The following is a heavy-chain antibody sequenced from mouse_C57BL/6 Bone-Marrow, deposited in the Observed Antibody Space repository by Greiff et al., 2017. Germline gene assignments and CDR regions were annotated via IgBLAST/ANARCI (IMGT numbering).Heavy chain of an antibody. CDR2: IWSDGST. D-gene: IGHD1-1*02. Sequence: VMLVESGPGLVAPSPSLSITCTVSGFSLTSYGVHWVRQPPGKGLEWLVVIWSDGSTTFNSALKSRLSISKDNSKSQVFLKMNSLQTDDTAMYYCARQGHYGDAMDYWGQGTSVTVSS. J-gene: IGHJ4*01. CDR1: GFSLTSYG. V-gene: IGHV2-6-1*01. CDR3: ARQGHYGDAMDY.